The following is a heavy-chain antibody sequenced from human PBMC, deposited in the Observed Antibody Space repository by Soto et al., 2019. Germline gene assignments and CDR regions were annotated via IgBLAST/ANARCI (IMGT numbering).Heavy chain of an antibody. CDR3: AKDYPGDPQTGGLDY. V-gene: IGHV3-30*18. CDR2: ISYDGSNK. Sequence: QVQLVESGGGVVQPGRSLRLSCAASGFTFSSYGMHWVRQAPGKGLEWVAVISYDGSNKYYADSVKGRFTISRDNSKNTLYLQMNSLRAEDTAVYYCAKDYPGDPQTGGLDYWGQGTLVTVSS. D-gene: IGHD3-16*01. CDR1: GFTFSSYG. J-gene: IGHJ4*02.